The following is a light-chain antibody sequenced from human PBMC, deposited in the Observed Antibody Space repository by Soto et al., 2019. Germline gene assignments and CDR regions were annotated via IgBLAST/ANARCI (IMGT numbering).Light chain of an antibody. V-gene: IGKV3-15*01. CDR2: GAS. CDR1: HSVSST. CDR3: QQYYNWPQT. Sequence: EIVMTQSSATLSVSPGGRATLSFRASHSVSSTLAWYQQKPGQAPRLLIYGASTRATGIPARFSGSGSGTEFTLSISSLQSEDSAVYYCQQYYNWPQTFGQGTKVDIK. J-gene: IGKJ1*01.